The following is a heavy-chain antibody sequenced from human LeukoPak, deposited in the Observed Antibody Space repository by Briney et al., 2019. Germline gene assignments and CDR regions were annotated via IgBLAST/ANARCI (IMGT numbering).Heavy chain of an antibody. CDR1: GGSISGYY. D-gene: IGHD6-13*01. CDR2: IYYSGST. V-gene: IGHV4-39*01. CDR3: ARHPHIAAAGTAWFDP. Sequence: SETLSLTCTVSGGSISGYYWSWIRQPPGKGLEWIGRIYYSGSTYYNPSLKSRVTISVDTSKNQFSLKLSSVTAADTAVYYCARHPHIAAAGTAWFDPWGQGTLVTVSS. J-gene: IGHJ5*02.